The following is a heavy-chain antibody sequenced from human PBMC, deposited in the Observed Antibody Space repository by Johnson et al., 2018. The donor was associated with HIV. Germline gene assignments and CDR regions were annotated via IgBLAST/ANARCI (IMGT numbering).Heavy chain of an antibody. J-gene: IGHJ3*02. V-gene: IGHV3-33*06. CDR2: ILNDGTNQ. CDR1: GFTFSNYG. CDR3: AKDRQWGPRDAFDI. D-gene: IGHD6-19*01. Sequence: QVQLVESGGGVVQPGRSLRLSCAASGFTFSNYGMHWVRQSPGRGLEWVAVILNDGTNQFYADSVKGRFTISRDNSKNTLYLQMNSLRAEDTAVYYCAKDRQWGPRDAFDIWGQGTMVTVSS.